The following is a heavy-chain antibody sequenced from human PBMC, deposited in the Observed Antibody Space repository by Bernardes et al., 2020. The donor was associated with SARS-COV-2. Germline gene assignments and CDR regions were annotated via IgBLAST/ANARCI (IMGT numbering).Heavy chain of an antibody. D-gene: IGHD3-10*01. CDR1: GFTFSNSA. CDR3: AANRLRFGEYYYYYAMDV. V-gene: IGHV1-58*01. J-gene: IGHJ6*02. CDR2: IVVGSGNV. Sequence: SVQVSCKASGFTFSNSALQWVRQARGQHLEWLGWIVVGSGNVTYAQEFQERVTITRDMSTSTAYMELSGLSFDDTAVYYCAANRLRFGEYYYYYAMDVWGQGTTVTVSS.